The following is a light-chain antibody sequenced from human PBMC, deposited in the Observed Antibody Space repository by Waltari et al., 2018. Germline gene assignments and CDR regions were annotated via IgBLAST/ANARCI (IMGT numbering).Light chain of an antibody. CDR1: KLGEHF. Sequence: SYALTQPPSVSVSPGQTAKIPSYGDKLGEHFCSWYHHKPGQSPLLIIYQDKKRPSGIPERFSGSISGNTVTLTISGTQAMDEADYYCQSWDSTTDVVFGGGTKLTVL. CDR2: QDK. CDR3: QSWDSTTDVV. V-gene: IGLV3-1*01. J-gene: IGLJ2*01.